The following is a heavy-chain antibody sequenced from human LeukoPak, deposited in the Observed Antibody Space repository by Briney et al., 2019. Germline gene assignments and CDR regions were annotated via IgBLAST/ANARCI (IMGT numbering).Heavy chain of an antibody. CDR2: IYYTGGT. CDR3: VKGYYDSRHSSSPFDP. D-gene: IGHD3-22*01. V-gene: IGHV4-59*03. Sequence: SETLSLTCTVSGGSLTSSYWSWIRQPPGKGLEWIGYIYYTGGTNYNPSLKSRVAISIDASKSQFSLKLSAVTAADTAVYYCVKGYYDSRHSSSPFDPWGQGTLVTVSS. CDR1: GGSLTSSY. J-gene: IGHJ5*02.